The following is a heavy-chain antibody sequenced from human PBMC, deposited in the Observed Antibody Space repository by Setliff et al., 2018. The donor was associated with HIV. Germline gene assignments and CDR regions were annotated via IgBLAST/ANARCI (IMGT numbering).Heavy chain of an antibody. Sequence: SATLSLTCAVFGGYFTDHYWIWIRQPPGKGLEWIGEINHSGSTHYNPSLKSRFIISVDTSKNQFSLKVNSMSAADTAVYYCARGARLLAAYSDRWDYFYMSVWGKGTTVTVSS. V-gene: IGHV4-34*01. CDR3: ARGARLLAAYSDRWDYFYMSV. CDR1: GGYFTDHY. J-gene: IGHJ6*03. D-gene: IGHD1-26*01. CDR2: INHSGST.